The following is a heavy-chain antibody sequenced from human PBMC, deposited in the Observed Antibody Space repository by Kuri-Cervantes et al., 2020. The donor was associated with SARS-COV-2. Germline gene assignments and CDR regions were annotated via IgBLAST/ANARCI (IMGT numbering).Heavy chain of an antibody. D-gene: IGHD3-9*01. V-gene: IGHV4-4*07. CDR3: AREYYDILTGHQLFDY. CDR1: GGSISSYY. Sequence: GSLRLSCTVSGGSISSYYWSWIRQPAGKGLEWIGRIYTSGSTNYNPSLKSRVTMSVDTSKNQFSLKLSSVTAADTAVYYCAREYYDILTGHQLFDYWAREPWSPSPQ. J-gene: IGHJ4*02. CDR2: IYTSGST.